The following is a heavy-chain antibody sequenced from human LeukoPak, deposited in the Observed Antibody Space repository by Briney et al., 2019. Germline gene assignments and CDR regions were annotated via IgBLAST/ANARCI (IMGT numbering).Heavy chain of an antibody. CDR3: ATGGIAAARKFDY. Sequence: ASVKVSCKVSGYTLTELSMHWVRQAPGKGLEWMGGFDPEDGETIYAQKFQGRVTMTEDTSTDTAYMELSRLRSEDTAVHYCATGGIAAARKFDYWGQGTLVTVSS. D-gene: IGHD6-13*01. J-gene: IGHJ4*02. CDR1: GYTLTELS. CDR2: FDPEDGET. V-gene: IGHV1-24*01.